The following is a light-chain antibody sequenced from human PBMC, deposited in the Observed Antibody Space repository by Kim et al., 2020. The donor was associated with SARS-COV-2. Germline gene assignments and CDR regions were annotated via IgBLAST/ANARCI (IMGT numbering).Light chain of an antibody. J-gene: IGKJ1*01. Sequence: STNNCRSAQSGLDRSNHKTKLAWYQQKPGQPPQQLIYWGSTRESGVPDRISVSVSATDFSLTISSMQAEDVAVYYCLQYFSTPRTFGQGTKVDI. CDR3: LQYFSTPRT. CDR1: QSGLDRSNHKTK. CDR2: WGS. V-gene: IGKV4-1*01.